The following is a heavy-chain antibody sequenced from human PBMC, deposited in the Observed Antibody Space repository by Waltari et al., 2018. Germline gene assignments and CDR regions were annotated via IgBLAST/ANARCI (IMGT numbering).Heavy chain of an antibody. J-gene: IGHJ4*02. Sequence: QLQLQESGPGLVKPSETLSLTCTVSGGSISSSSYYWGWIRQPPGKGLEWIGSIYYSGSTYYNPSLKCRVTISVDTSKNQFSLKLSFVTAADTAVYYCARRGYDILTGYYYFDYWGQGTLVTVSS. V-gene: IGHV4-39*01. D-gene: IGHD3-9*01. CDR2: IYYSGST. CDR3: ARRGYDILTGYYYFDY. CDR1: GGSISSSSYY.